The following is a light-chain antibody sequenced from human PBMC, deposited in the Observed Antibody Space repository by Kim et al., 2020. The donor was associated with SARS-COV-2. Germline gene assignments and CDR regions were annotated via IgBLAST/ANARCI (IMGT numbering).Light chain of an antibody. CDR3: QKYDNWPIT. Sequence: VSQGERATLSCRTSQSVSSYLAWDQQKPGQAPRLLIYGASTRATGIPARFSGSGSGSEFTLTISSLQSEDFAVYYCQKYDNWPITFGQGTRLEIK. V-gene: IGKV3-15*01. CDR2: GAS. J-gene: IGKJ5*01. CDR1: QSVSSY.